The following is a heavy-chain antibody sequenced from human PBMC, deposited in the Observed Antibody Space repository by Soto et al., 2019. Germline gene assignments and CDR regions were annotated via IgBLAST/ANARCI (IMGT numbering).Heavy chain of an antibody. CDR2: INHSGST. CDR3: ASTSQQPDY. V-gene: IGHV4-34*01. CDR1: GGSFSGYY. J-gene: IGHJ4*02. Sequence: TLSLTFAVFGGSFSGYYWSWIRQPPGKGLEWIGEINHSGSTNYNPSLKSRVTISVDTSKNQFSLKLSSVTAADTAVYYCASTSQQPDYWGQGTLVTVSS. D-gene: IGHD2-2*01.